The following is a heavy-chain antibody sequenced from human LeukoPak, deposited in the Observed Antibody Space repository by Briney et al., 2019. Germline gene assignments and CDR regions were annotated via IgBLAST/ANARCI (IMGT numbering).Heavy chain of an antibody. Sequence: PSETLSLTCAVYGGSFSGYYWSWIRQPPGKGLEWIGEINHSGSTNYNPSLKSRVTISVDTSKNQFSLKLSSVTAADTAVYYCAREGYLPHRCYYDSSGYWFDDWGQGTLSPTPQ. J-gene: IGHJ4*02. V-gene: IGHV4-34*01. D-gene: IGHD3-22*01. CDR3: AREGYLPHRCYYDSSGYWFDD. CDR1: GGSFSGYY. CDR2: INHSGST.